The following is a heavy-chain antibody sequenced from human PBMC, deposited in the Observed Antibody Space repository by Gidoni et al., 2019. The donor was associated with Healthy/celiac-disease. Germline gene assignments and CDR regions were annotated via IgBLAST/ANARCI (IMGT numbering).Heavy chain of an antibody. V-gene: IGHV3-23*01. CDR1: GFTFSRYA. J-gene: IGHJ3*02. CDR3: AKDQVAVAATDAFDI. CDR2: ISGSGGST. Sequence: EVQLLESGGGLVQPGGSLRLSCAASGFTFSRYARSWVRQAPGKGLEGVLAISGSGGSTYYADSVKGRFTISRDNSKNTLYLQMNSLRAEDTAVYYCAKDQVAVAATDAFDIWGQGTMVTVSS. D-gene: IGHD6-19*01.